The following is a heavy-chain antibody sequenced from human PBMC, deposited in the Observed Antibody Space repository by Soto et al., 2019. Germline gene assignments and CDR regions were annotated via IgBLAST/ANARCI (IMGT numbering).Heavy chain of an antibody. CDR3: ARLGEVATIYSLVFDI. CDR2: IDPSDSYT. D-gene: IGHD5-12*01. V-gene: IGHV5-10-1*03. CDR1: GYSFTSYW. J-gene: IGHJ3*02. Sequence: EVQLVQSGAEVKKPGESLRISCKGSGYSFTSYWISWVRQMPGKGLEWMGRIDPSDSYTNYSPSFQGHVTISADKSISTAYLQWRSLKASDTAMYYCARLGEVATIYSLVFDIWGQGTMVTVSS.